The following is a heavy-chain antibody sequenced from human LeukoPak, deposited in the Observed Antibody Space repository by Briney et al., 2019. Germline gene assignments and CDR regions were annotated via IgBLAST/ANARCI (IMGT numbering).Heavy chain of an antibody. CDR1: GFTFSTYS. CDR2: IYNSGSRT. J-gene: IGHJ4*02. V-gene: IGHV3-23*05. Sequence: GGSLRLSWAASGFTFSTYSMTWVRQAPGKGLEWVSSIYNSGSRTFYGDSVKGRFTVSRDNSKNTLYLQMNSLRAEDTAVYYCAKDVAPDSGWDLDYWGQGTLVTVSS. CDR3: AKDVAPDSGWDLDY. D-gene: IGHD6-19*01.